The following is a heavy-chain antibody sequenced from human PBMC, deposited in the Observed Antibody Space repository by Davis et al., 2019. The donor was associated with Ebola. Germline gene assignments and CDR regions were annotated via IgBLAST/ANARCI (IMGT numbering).Heavy chain of an antibody. J-gene: IGHJ6*02. CDR2: IIPILGIA. Sequence: SVKVSCKASGYTFTSYAMNWVRQAPGQGLEWMGRIIPILGIANYAQKFQGRVTITADKSTSTAYMELSSLRSEDTAVYYCARDSSLLWFGDLLSYGFDVWGQGTTVTISS. CDR3: ARDSSLLWFGDLLSYGFDV. CDR1: GYTFTSYA. V-gene: IGHV1-69*04. D-gene: IGHD3-10*01.